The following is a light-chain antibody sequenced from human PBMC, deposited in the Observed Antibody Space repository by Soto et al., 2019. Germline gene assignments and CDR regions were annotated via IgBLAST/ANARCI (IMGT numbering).Light chain of an antibody. J-gene: IGLJ2*01. CDR1: SSDVGGYNY. CDR2: EVS. CDR3: SSYAGGNNGV. V-gene: IGLV2-8*01. Sequence: QSALTQPPSASGSPGQSVTISCTGTSSDVGGYNYVSWYQQHPGKAPKLMIYEVSKRPSGVPDRFSGSKSGNTASLTVSGLQTEDEADYCCSSYAGGNNGVFGGGTKLTVL.